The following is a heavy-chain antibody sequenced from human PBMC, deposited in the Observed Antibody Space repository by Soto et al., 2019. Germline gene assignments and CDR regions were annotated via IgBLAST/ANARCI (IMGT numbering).Heavy chain of an antibody. D-gene: IGHD6-13*01. J-gene: IGHJ2*01. CDR2: INHSGST. Sequence: QVQLQQWGAGLLKPSETLSLTCAVYGGSFSGYYWSWIRQPPGKGLEWIGEINHSGSTNYNPSLKSRVTISVDTSKNLFSLKLSSVTAADTAVYDCARGRRVWYFDLWGRGPLVSVSS. CDR1: GGSFSGYY. CDR3: ARGRRVWYFDL. V-gene: IGHV4-34*01.